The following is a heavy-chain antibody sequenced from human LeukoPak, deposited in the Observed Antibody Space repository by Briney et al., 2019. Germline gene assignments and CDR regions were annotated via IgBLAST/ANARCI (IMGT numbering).Heavy chain of an antibody. CDR3: AREDDVGSFDY. CDR2: ISRSDGTS. V-gene: IGHV3-48*02. J-gene: IGHJ4*02. CDR1: GFTFSIYT. Sequence: PGGSLRLSCVASGFTFSIYTKDWVRQAPGKGLEWISYISRSDGTSYYADSVKGRFTISRDNAKKSLYLQMNSLRDEDTAVYYCAREDDVGSFDYWGQGTLVTVSS. D-gene: IGHD3-10*01.